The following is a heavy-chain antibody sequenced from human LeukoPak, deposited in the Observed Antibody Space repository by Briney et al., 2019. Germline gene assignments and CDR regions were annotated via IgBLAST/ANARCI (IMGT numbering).Heavy chain of an antibody. CDR1: GYTLTELS. CDR2: FDPEDGET. J-gene: IGHJ6*03. V-gene: IGHV1-24*01. D-gene: IGHD6-13*01. Sequence: ASVKVSCKVSGYTLTELSMHWVRQAPGKGLEWMGGFDPEDGETIYAQKFQGRVTMTEDTSTDTAYMELSSLRSEDTAVYYCATAGIARGYYYYYYMDVWGKGTTVTVSS. CDR3: ATAGIARGYYYYYYMDV.